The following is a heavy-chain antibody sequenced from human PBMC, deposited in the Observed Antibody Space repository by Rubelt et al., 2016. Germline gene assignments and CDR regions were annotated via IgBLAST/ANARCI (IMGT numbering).Heavy chain of an antibody. D-gene: IGHD2-2*01. CDR3: ARDLTVSVWTLNPVVVPAAIDY. V-gene: IGHV1-18*01. CDR2: ISAYNGNT. Sequence: QVQLVQSGAEVKKPGASVKVSCKASGYTFTSYGISWVRQAPGQGLEWMGWISAYNGNTNYAQKLQGRVTMTTDTSTSTAYMELRSLRSDDTAVYYCARDLTVSVWTLNPVVVPAAIDYWGQGTLVTVSS. CDR1: GYTFTSYG. J-gene: IGHJ4*02.